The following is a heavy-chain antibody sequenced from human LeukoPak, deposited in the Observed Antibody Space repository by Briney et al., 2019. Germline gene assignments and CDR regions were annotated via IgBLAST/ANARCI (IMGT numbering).Heavy chain of an antibody. CDR3: ARGDIVATWQWLD. V-gene: IGHV1-8*01. J-gene: IGHJ4*02. Sequence: ASVKVSCKASGYTFTSYDINWVRQATGQGLEWMGWMNPNSGNTGYAQKFQGRVTMTRDMSTSTVYMELSSLRSEDTAVYYCARGDIVATWQWLDWGQGTLVTVSS. CDR2: MNPNSGNT. D-gene: IGHD5-12*01. CDR1: GYTFTSYD.